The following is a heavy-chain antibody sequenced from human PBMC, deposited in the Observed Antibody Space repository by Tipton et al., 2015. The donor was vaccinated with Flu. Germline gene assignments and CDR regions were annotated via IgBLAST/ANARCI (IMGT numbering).Heavy chain of an antibody. D-gene: IGHD2-2*01. J-gene: IGHJ3*02. CDR3: ARSITRDAFDI. CDR1: GGSISSGDYY. Sequence: TLSLTCTVSGGSISSGDYYWSWIRQPPGKGLEWIGYIYYSGSTYYNPSLKSRVTISVDTSKNQFSLKPSSVTAADTAVYYCARSITRDAFDIWGQGTMVTVSS. CDR2: IYYSGST. V-gene: IGHV4-30-4*01.